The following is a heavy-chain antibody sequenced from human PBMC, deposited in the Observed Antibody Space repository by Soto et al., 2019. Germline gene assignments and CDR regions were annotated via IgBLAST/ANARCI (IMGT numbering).Heavy chain of an antibody. CDR3: AKSYGDHQYYYDY. Sequence: GSLRLSCAASGFTFSSYGMHWVRQAPGKGLEWVAVISYDGSNKYYADSVKGRFTISRDNSKNTLYLQMNSLRAEDTAVYYCAKSYGDHQYYYDYWGQGALVTVSS. D-gene: IGHD4-17*01. CDR2: ISYDGSNK. CDR1: GFTFSSYG. V-gene: IGHV3-30*18. J-gene: IGHJ4*02.